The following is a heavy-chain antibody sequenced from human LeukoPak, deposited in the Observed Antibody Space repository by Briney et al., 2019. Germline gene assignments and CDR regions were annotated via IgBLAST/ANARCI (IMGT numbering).Heavy chain of an antibody. CDR1: GFTFIDYD. D-gene: IGHD6-19*01. Sequence: GGSLRLSCAASGFTFIDYDMHGVRQVIGKGLEWVSAIGIRGDTHYSGSVKGRFAISRENAESSLYLQMNSLRAEDTAVYYCARGGIQVSGIDEFDYWGQGTLVTVSS. J-gene: IGHJ4*02. V-gene: IGHV3-13*01. CDR2: IGIRGDT. CDR3: ARGGIQVSGIDEFDY.